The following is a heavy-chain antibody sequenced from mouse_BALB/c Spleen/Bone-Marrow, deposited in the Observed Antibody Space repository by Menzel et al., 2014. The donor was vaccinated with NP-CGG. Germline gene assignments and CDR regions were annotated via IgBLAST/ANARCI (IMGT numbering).Heavy chain of an antibody. CDR2: INPDSSTI. CDR3: ARCGNYVVDY. D-gene: IGHD1-1*02. V-gene: IGHV4-1*02. J-gene: IGHJ4*01. CDR1: GFDFSRYW. Sequence: EVKLLESGGGLVQPGGSLKLSCAASGFDFSRYWMSWVRQAPGKGLEWIGEINPDSSTINYTPSLKDKFIFSRDNAKNTLYLQMCKVRSEDTALYYCARCGNYVVDYWGQGTSVTVSS.